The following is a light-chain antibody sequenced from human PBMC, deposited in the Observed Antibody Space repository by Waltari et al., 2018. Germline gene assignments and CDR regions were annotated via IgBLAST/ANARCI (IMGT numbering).Light chain of an antibody. Sequence: SYVLTQTPSVSLAPGQTAIITCGGDNIESKSVHWYQLQPGQAPVFVMFYDSDRPPGIPDRCSGSNSGNTATLTVSGLQAEDEADYYCSSYAGSRNLVFGGGTKVTVL. V-gene: IGLV3-21*01. CDR2: YDS. J-gene: IGLJ3*02. CDR1: NIESKS. CDR3: SSYAGSRNLV.